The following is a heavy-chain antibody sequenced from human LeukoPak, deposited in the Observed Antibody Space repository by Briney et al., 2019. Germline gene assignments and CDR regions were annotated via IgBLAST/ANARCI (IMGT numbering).Heavy chain of an antibody. Sequence: GGSLRLSCVVSGFNSEDHAMHWVRQAPGKGLEWVSGISWDGVTLGYVGSVKGRFTISRDNAKNSLYLQLSSLRAEDTAFYYCAKDIMGSSSWYAFDSWGQGTLVTVSS. J-gene: IGHJ4*02. D-gene: IGHD6-13*01. CDR3: AKDIMGSSSWYAFDS. V-gene: IGHV3-9*02. CDR2: ISWDGVTL. CDR1: GFNSEDHA.